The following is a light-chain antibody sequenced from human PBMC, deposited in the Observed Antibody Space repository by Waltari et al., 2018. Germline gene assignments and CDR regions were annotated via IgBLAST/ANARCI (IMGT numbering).Light chain of an antibody. CDR1: SSNIGNYY. CDR2: DKN. J-gene: IGLJ2*01. Sequence: QSVLTQPPSVSAAPGQKVTIPCSGSSSNIGNYYVSWYHHLPGAAPKLPIYDKNKRPYWIPDRFSASTSGTSATLDITGLQIGDEADYYCATWDNTLRDVVFGGGTKLTVL. CDR3: ATWDNTLRDVV. V-gene: IGLV1-51*01.